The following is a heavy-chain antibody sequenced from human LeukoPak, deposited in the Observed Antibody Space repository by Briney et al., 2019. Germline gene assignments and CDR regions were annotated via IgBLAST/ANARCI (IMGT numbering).Heavy chain of an antibody. CDR3: ARGHYYSDITFPLHY. J-gene: IGHJ4*02. D-gene: IGHD3-22*01. CDR2: INPSTGVT. CDR1: GYSFTGYY. Sequence: ASVKVSCKTAGYSFTGYYIHWVQQAPGKGLEWMGWINPSTGVTNYARKFQGRVTMTRDTSTTTAYMELSRLRSDDTAVYFCARGHYYSDITFPLHYWGQGTQVTVSS. V-gene: IGHV1-2*02.